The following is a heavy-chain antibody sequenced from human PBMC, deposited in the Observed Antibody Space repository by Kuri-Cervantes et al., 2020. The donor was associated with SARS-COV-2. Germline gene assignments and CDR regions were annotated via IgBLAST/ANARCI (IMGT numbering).Heavy chain of an antibody. CDR1: GFTFSSYE. Sequence: GESLKISCAASGFTFSSYEMNWVRQAPGKGLEWVSYISSSGSTIYYADSVKGRFTISRDNAKNSLYLQMNSLRAEDTAVYYCARGEGKDYYDSGLNWFDPWGQGTLVTVSS. CDR2: ISSSGSTI. J-gene: IGHJ5*02. D-gene: IGHD3-22*01. V-gene: IGHV3-48*03. CDR3: ARGEGKDYYDSGLNWFDP.